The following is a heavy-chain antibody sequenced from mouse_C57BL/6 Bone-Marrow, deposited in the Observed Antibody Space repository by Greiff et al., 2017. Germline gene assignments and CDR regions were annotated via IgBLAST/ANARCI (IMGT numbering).Heavy chain of an antibody. CDR2: IDPANGNT. D-gene: IGHD1-1*01. CDR3: ASMGGSSGY. V-gene: IGHV14-3*01. Sequence: EVQLQQSVAELVRPGASVKLSCTASGFNIKNTYMPWVKQRPEQGLEWIGRIDPANGNTKYAPKFQGKDTITADTSSNTAYLQLSSLTSEDTAIYYCASMGGSSGYWGQGTTRTVSS. CDR1: GFNIKNTY. J-gene: IGHJ2*01.